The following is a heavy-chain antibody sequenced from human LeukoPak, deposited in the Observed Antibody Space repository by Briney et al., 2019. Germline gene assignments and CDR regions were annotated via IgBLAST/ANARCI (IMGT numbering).Heavy chain of an antibody. D-gene: IGHD3-22*01. CDR2: IYSGGST. J-gene: IGHJ4*02. CDR3: ARAPTYYYDSSDYYYLDY. V-gene: IGHV3-53*01. Sequence: PGGSLRLSCAASGFTVSSNYMSWVRQAPGKGLEWVSIIYSGGSTYYAESVKGRFTISRDNSKNTLYLQMNSLRAEDTAVYYCARAPTYYYDSSDYYYLDYWGRGTLVTVSS. CDR1: GFTVSSNY.